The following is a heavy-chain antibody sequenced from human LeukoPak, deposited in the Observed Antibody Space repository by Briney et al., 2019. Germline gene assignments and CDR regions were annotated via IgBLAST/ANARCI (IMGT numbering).Heavy chain of an antibody. D-gene: IGHD3-22*01. CDR3: APLHDSSGYAVDY. J-gene: IGHJ4*02. Sequence: ASVKVSCKASGYTFTGYYMHWVRQAPGQGPGWMGWINPKSGGTGYARKFQGRVTMTRDTSISTAYLELNRLISDDTAVYYCAPLHDSSGYAVDYWGQGTLVIVSS. V-gene: IGHV1-2*02. CDR2: INPKSGGT. CDR1: GYTFTGYY.